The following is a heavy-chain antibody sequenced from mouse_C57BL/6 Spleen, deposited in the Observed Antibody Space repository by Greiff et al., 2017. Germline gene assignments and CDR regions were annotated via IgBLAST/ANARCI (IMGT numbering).Heavy chain of an antibody. V-gene: IGHV2-4*01. D-gene: IGHD2-4*01. Sequence: QVQLQQSGPGLVQPSQSLSITCTVSGFSLTSYGVHWVRQPPGKGLEWLGVIWSGGSTDYNAAFISRLSISKDNSKSQVFFKMNSLQADDTAIYYCAKNMGISDYGGTWFAYWGQGTLVTVSA. CDR3: AKNMGISDYGGTWFAY. CDR1: GFSLTSYG. CDR2: IWSGGST. J-gene: IGHJ3*01.